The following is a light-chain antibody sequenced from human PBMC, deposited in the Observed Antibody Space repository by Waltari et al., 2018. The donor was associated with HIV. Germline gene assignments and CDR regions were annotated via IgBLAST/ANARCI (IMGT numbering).Light chain of an antibody. J-gene: IGLJ2*01. CDR1: SSNLGSNR. CDR3: AAWDDSLNGVI. Sequence: SVLTQPPSASGTPGQRVTISCSGSSSNLGSNRVNWFQQLPGTAPRLLIYTDNQRPSGVPDRFSGSKSGSSASLAISGLQSDDEAAYYCAAWDDSLNGVIFGGGTKLTVL. CDR2: TDN. V-gene: IGLV1-44*01.